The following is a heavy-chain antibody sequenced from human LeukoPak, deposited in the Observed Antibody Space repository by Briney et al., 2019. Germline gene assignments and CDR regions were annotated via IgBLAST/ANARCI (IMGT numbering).Heavy chain of an antibody. Sequence: SETLSLTCTVSGGSISSYYWSWIRQTPGKGLEWIGYIYYSGNANYNPSLRSRVTISVDTSKNQFSLKLTSMTAADTAVYNCVRGRDHPDIWGQGTMVTVSS. CDR3: VRGRDHPDI. CDR1: GGSISSYY. V-gene: IGHV4-59*01. J-gene: IGHJ3*02. CDR2: IYYSGNA.